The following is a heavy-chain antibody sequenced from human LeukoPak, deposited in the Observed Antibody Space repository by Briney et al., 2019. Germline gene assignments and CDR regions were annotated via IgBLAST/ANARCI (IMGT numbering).Heavy chain of an antibody. CDR1: GGSISSHY. V-gene: IGHV4-59*11. D-gene: IGHD3-22*01. CDR3: ARSAGLLPLSFDY. J-gene: IGHJ4*02. Sequence: SETLSLTCTVSGGSISSHYWSWIRQPPGKGLGWIGYIYYSGSTNYNPSLKSRVTISVDTSKNQFSLKLSSVTAADTAVYYCARSAGLLPLSFDYWGQGTLVTVSS. CDR2: IYYSGST.